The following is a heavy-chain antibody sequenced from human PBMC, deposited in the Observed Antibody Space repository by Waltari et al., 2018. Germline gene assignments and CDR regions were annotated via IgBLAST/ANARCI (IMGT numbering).Heavy chain of an antibody. V-gene: IGHV3-30*01. J-gene: IGHJ4*02. Sequence: QVQLVESGGGVVQPGRSLRLSCAASGFTFSSYAMQWVRQAPGKGLEWVAVISYDGSNKYYADSVKGRFTISRDNSKNTLYLQMNSLRAEDTAVYYCARDLRRVSYYFDYWGQGTLVTVSS. CDR3: ARDLRRVSYYFDY. D-gene: IGHD3-16*02. CDR2: ISYDGSNK. CDR1: GFTFSSYA.